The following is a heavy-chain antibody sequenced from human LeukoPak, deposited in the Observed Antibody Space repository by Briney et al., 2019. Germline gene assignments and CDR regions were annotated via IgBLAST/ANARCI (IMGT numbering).Heavy chain of an antibody. CDR3: ARDSAITMVRGVILDY. D-gene: IGHD3-10*01. V-gene: IGHV3-7*01. CDR2: IKQDGSEK. Sequence: PGGSLRLSCAASGFTFSSYWMSWVRQAPGKGLGWVANIKQDGSEKYYVDSVKGRFTISRDNAKNSLYLQMNSLRAEDTAVYYCARDSAITMVRGVILDYWGQGTLVTVSS. CDR1: GFTFSSYW. J-gene: IGHJ4*02.